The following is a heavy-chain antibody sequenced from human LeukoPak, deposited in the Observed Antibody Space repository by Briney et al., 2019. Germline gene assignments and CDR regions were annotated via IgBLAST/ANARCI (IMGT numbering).Heavy chain of an antibody. CDR1: GGSISSGGYS. J-gene: IGHJ5*01. CDR2: IYHSGST. CDR3: ARDRSGWWFDS. D-gene: IGHD2-15*01. Sequence: PSETLSLTCAVSGGSISSGGYSWSWIRQPPGKGLEWIGYIYHSGSTYYNPSLKSRVTISVDTSKSQFSLKLSSVTAADTAVYYCARDRSGWWFDSWGLGTLVTVSS. V-gene: IGHV4-30-2*01.